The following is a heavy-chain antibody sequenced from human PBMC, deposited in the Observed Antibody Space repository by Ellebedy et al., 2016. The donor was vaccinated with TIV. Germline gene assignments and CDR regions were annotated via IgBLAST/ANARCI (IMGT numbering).Heavy chain of an antibody. CDR2: IYTGGST. V-gene: IGHV3-53*01. CDR1: GFTVISDH. J-gene: IGHJ4*02. D-gene: IGHD1-26*01. CDR3: VRAVGATSRFKY. Sequence: GGSLRLXXAASGFTVISDHMNWVRQAPGRGLEWVSVIYTGGSTYYADSVKGRFTISRDNSKNTLYLQAISLRAEDTAVYYCVRAVGATSRFKYWGQGTLVTVSS.